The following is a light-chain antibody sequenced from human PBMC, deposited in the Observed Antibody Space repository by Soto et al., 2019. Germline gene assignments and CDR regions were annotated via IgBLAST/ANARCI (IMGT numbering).Light chain of an antibody. J-gene: IGLJ1*01. CDR3: AAWDDSLNGRV. CDR2: SNN. Sequence: QSVLTQPPSASGTPGQRVTISCSGSSSNIGSNTVNWYQQLPGTAPKHLIYSNNQRPSGVPDRFSGSQSGTSASLGISGLQSEDEADDYCAAWDDSLNGRVFGTGTKLTVL. V-gene: IGLV1-44*01. CDR1: SSNIGSNT.